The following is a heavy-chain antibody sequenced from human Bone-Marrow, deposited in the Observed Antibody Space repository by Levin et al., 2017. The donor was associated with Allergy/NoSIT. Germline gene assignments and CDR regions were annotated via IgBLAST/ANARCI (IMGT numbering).Heavy chain of an antibody. D-gene: IGHD4/OR15-4a*01. V-gene: IGHV1-18*01. J-gene: IGHJ5*02. Sequence: ASVKVSCTASGFAFRYYGFTWVRHAPGQGLEWVGWVSPFNGVTIYAQKFQGRVTMTTDTSTNTAFMELRSLRSDDTAIYYCARDRDGARKADFDHWGQGTLVTVSS. CDR3: ARDRDGARKADFDH. CDR2: VSPFNGVT. CDR1: GFAFRYYG.